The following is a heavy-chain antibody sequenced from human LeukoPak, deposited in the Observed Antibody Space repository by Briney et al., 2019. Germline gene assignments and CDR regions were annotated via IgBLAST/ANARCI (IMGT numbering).Heavy chain of an antibody. CDR1: GFTFSSYA. CDR2: ISYDGSNK. V-gene: IGHV3-30-3*01. J-gene: IGHJ6*02. D-gene: IGHD5-12*01. CDR3: AKGVGYGGMDV. Sequence: GGSLRLSCAASGFTFSSYAMHWVRQAPGKGLEWVAVISYDGSNKYYADSVKGRFTISRDNSKNTLYLQMNSLRAEDTAVYYCAKGVGYGGMDVWGQGTTVIVSS.